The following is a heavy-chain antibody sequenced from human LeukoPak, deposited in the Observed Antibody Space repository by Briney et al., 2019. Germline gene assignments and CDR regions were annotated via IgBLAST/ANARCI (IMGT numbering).Heavy chain of an antibody. CDR3: ARDRQLDIEWEPAFDY. V-gene: IGHV3-7*01. D-gene: IGHD1-26*01. CDR1: GFTFSRYC. Sequence: PGGSLRLSCAASGFTFSRYCMTWVRQAPGKGLEWVAEIIQDGSATYYIDSVRGRFTISRDNAKNSLYLQMNSLRAEDTAVYYCARDRQLDIEWEPAFDYWGQGTLVTVSS. CDR2: IIQDGSAT. J-gene: IGHJ4*02.